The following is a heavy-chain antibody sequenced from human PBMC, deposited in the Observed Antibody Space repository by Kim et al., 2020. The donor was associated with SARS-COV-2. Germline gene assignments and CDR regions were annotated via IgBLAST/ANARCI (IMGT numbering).Heavy chain of an antibody. CDR3: TTGPTMVRGVIRDY. D-gene: IGHD3-10*01. V-gene: IGHV3-15*01. Sequence: AAPVKGRFTISRDDSKNTLYLQMNSLKTEDTAVYYCTTGPTMVRGVIRDYWGQGTLVTVSS. J-gene: IGHJ4*02.